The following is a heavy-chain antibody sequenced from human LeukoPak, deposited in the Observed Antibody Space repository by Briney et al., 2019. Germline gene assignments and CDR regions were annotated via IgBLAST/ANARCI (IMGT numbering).Heavy chain of an antibody. V-gene: IGHV4-4*07. CDR3: ARRGDYDILTDNEYFDY. CDR1: GGSISSYY. D-gene: IGHD3-9*01. Sequence: PSETLSLTCTVSGGSISSYYWSWIRQPAGKGLEWIGRIYTSGSTNYNPSFKSRATISEDTSKNQFSLKLSSVTAADTAVYYCARRGDYDILTDNEYFDYWGQGTLVTVSS. J-gene: IGHJ4*02. CDR2: IYTSGST.